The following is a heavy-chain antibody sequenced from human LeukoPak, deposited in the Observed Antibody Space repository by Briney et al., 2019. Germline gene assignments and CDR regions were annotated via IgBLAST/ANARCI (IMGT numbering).Heavy chain of an antibody. Sequence: GGSLRLSCAASGFTFSNYAMSWVRQAPGKGLEWVALISYDGSINDYADSVKGRFTISRDNSKNTLYLQMNSLRADDTAMYYCARGSYSSSWKTFDYWGQGTLVTVSS. V-gene: IGHV3-30*04. CDR2: ISYDGSIN. J-gene: IGHJ4*02. D-gene: IGHD6-13*01. CDR3: ARGSYSSSWKTFDY. CDR1: GFTFSNYA.